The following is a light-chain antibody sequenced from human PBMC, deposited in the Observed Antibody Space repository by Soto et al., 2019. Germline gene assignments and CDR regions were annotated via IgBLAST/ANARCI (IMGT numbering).Light chain of an antibody. J-gene: IGKJ1*01. V-gene: IGKV3-15*01. CDR2: GAS. CDR3: QQYNNWPRT. Sequence: EIVMTQSPATLSVSPGERATLSCRASQSVSSNLAWYQQKPGQAPRLLIYGASTRATGIPARFSGSRSGTEFTLTISSLQSEDFAVYYCQQYNNWPRTFGHGTKVEIK. CDR1: QSVSSN.